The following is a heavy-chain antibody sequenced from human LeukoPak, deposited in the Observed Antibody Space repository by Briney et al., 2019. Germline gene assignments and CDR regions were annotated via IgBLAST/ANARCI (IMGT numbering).Heavy chain of an antibody. CDR1: GGSMSYYY. CDR3: ARLVGSSSYYFDC. CDR2: IYYSGST. V-gene: IGHV4-59*01. Sequence: PSETLPLTCSVSGGSMSYYYWSWIRQPPGKRLEWIGYIYYSGSTNYNPSLKSRVTISVDTSKDQFSLKLSSVTAADTAVYYCARLVGSSSYYFDCWGQGTLVTVSS. D-gene: IGHD6-13*01. J-gene: IGHJ4*02.